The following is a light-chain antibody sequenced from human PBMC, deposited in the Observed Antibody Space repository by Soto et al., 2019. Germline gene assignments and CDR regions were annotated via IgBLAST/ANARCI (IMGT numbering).Light chain of an antibody. CDR2: KAS. V-gene: IGKV1-5*03. CDR1: QSISTW. CDR3: QQYNSR. J-gene: IGKJ1*01. Sequence: DIQMTQSPSTLSAYVGDRVTITCRASQSISTWLAWYQQKPGKAPNLLIYKASSLKSGVPSRFSGSGSGTEFTLTISSLQPDDFATYYCQQYNSRFGQGTKVDIK.